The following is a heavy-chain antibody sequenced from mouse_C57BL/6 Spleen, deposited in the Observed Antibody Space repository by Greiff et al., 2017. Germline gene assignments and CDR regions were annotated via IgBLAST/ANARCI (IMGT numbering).Heavy chain of an antibody. Sequence: EVQGLESGGGLVKPGGSLKLSCAASGFTFSSYAMSWVRQTPEKRLEWVATISDGGSYTYYPDNVKGRFTISRDNAKNNMYLQMSHLKSEDTAMYYCARSDYSNPYYFDYWGQGTTLTVSS. J-gene: IGHJ2*01. CDR2: ISDGGSYT. V-gene: IGHV5-4*01. CDR1: GFTFSSYA. D-gene: IGHD2-5*01. CDR3: ARSDYSNPYYFDY.